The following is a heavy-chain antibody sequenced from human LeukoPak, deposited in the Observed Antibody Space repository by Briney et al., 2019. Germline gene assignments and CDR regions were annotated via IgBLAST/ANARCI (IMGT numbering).Heavy chain of an antibody. CDR2: ISNNGGYT. CDR3: ARMAMMSSGAFDI. J-gene: IGHJ3*02. Sequence: PGGSLRLSCAASGFTFSSSAMSWVRQAPGKGLEWVSAISNNGGYTYYADSVQGRFTIPRDNSKSTLCLQMNSLRAEDTAVYYCARMAMMSSGAFDIWGQGTMVTVSS. CDR1: GFTFSSSA. D-gene: IGHD5-12*01. V-gene: IGHV3-23*01.